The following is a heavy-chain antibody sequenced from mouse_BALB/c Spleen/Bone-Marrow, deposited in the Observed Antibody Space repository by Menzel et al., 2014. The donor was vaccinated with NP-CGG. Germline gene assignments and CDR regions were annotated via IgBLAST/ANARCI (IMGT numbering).Heavy chain of an antibody. CDR2: INPYNDVT. J-gene: IGHJ2*01. D-gene: IGHD2-3*01. CDR1: GYIFTSYV. Sequence: VQLKESGPELVKPGTSVKMSCKASGYIFTSYVMDWVKQKPGQGLEWIGYINPYNDVTNYNEKFKGKATLTSDKSSSTAYMEVSSLTSEDSAVYYCAREGWLLRFDYWGQGTTLTVSS. V-gene: IGHV1-14*01. CDR3: AREGWLLRFDY.